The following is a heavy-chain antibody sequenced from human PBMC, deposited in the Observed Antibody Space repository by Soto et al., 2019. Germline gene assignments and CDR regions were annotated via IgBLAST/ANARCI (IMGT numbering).Heavy chain of an antibody. Sequence: SGPTLVNPTQTLTLTCTFSGFSLSTSGMRVSWIRQPPGKALEWLARIDWDDDKFYSTSLKTRLTISKDTSKNQVVLTMTNMDPVDTATYYCARIRYDSSGYDAEWFDPWGQGTLVTVSS. CDR1: GFSLSTSGMR. V-gene: IGHV2-70*04. D-gene: IGHD3-22*01. J-gene: IGHJ5*02. CDR3: ARIRYDSSGYDAEWFDP. CDR2: IDWDDDK.